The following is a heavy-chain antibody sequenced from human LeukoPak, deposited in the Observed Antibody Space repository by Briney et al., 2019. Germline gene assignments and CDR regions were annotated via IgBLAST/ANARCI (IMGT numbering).Heavy chain of an antibody. J-gene: IGHJ4*02. Sequence: GGSLRLSCVASGLTVSSYSMNWVRQAPGKGLEWVSTISGDGTDKYFADSVKGRFTISRDNSKSTVSLQMNSLRVEDMAVYYCAKGGHYSFFDYWGQGTLVTVSS. CDR2: ISGDGTDK. CDR1: GLTVSSYS. CDR3: AKGGHYSFFDY. V-gene: IGHV3-23*01. D-gene: IGHD2-15*01.